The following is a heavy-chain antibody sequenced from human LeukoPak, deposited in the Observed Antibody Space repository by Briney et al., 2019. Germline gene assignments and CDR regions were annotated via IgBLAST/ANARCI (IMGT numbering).Heavy chain of an antibody. D-gene: IGHD1-7*01. Sequence: QPGGSLRLSCEASGFTFSSYAMTWVRQVPGKGLEWVSSMIISGGSTYYADSVKGRFTISRGNSKNTLYLQMNSLRVEDTALYYCARETKIDYWGQGALVTVSS. V-gene: IGHV3-23*01. J-gene: IGHJ4*02. CDR1: GFTFSSYA. CDR2: MIISGGST. CDR3: ARETKIDY.